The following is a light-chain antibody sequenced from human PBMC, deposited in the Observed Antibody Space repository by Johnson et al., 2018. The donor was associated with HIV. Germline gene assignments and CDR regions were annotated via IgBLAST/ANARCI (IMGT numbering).Light chain of an antibody. Sequence: QSVLTQPPSVSAAPGQKVTISCSGSSSNIGNNYVSWYQHLPGTAPKLLIYESNRRPSGIPDRFSASKSGTSATLDITGLQTGDEADYYCGTWDSSLGAYVFGTGTRVTVL. CDR1: SSNIGNNY. CDR2: ESN. J-gene: IGLJ1*01. CDR3: GTWDSSLGAYV. V-gene: IGLV1-51*02.